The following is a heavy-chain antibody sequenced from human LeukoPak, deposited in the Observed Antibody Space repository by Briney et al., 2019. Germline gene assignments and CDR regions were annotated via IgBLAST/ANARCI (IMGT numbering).Heavy chain of an antibody. J-gene: IGHJ4*02. CDR1: GYTFSSYD. D-gene: IGHD6-13*01. V-gene: IGHV1-8*01. CDR3: TRGLRREQQLLRAFDD. CDR2: MNPNSGNT. Sequence: ASVKVSCKASGYTFSSYDINWVRQATGQGLEWMGWMNPNSGNTGYAQKFQGRVSMTSNTSISTAYMELSSLRSEDTAVYYCTRGLRREQQLLRAFDDWGQGTLVTVSS.